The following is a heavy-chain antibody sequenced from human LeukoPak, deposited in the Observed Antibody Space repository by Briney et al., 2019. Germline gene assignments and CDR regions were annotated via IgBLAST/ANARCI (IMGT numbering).Heavy chain of an antibody. D-gene: IGHD5-12*01. CDR1: GGSFSGYY. CDR2: INHSGST. J-gene: IGHJ4*02. Sequence: PSETLSLTCAGYGGSFSGYYWSWIRQPPGKGLEWIGEINHSGSTNYNPSLKSRVTISVDTSKNQFSLKLSSVTAADTAVYYCASGGYGTFDYWGQGTLVTVSS. V-gene: IGHV4-34*01. CDR3: ASGGYGTFDY.